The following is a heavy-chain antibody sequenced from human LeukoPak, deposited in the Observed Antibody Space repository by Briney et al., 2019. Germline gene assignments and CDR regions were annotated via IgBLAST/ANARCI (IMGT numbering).Heavy chain of an antibody. J-gene: IGHJ4*02. V-gene: IGHV4-38-2*01. CDR2: IYHSGST. D-gene: IGHD4-11*01. Sequence: SETLSLTCAVSGYSIGSGYYWGWIRPPPGKGREGIGSIYHSGSTYYNPSLKSRVTISVDTSKNQFSLKLSSVTAPDTAVYFSARHAARAYRYYFAYWGQGTLATVSS. CDR3: ARHAARAYRYYFAY. CDR1: GYSIGSGYY.